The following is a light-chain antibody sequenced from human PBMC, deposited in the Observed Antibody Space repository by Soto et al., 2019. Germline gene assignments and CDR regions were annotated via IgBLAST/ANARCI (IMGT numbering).Light chain of an antibody. CDR3: QQTYSTPLT. CDR1: QSVSNN. Sequence: EIVMTQSPATLSVSPGERVTLSCRASQSVSNNLAWYQQKPGQTPRLLIYGASTRATGIPARFSGSGSGTEFTLTISSLQSEDFATYYCQQTYSTPLTFGGGTKVEI. V-gene: IGKV3-15*01. J-gene: IGKJ4*01. CDR2: GAS.